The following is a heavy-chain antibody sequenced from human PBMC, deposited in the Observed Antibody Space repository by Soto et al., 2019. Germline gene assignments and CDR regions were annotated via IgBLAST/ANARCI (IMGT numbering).Heavy chain of an antibody. V-gene: IGHV3-9*01. Sequence: GGSLRLSCAASGFSFDDYAMHWVRQAPGKGLEWVSGINWNSGSIGYADSVKGRFIISRDNSNNTLYLQMNSLRTDDTAVYYCATDWGYSSDFNWFDPWGQGTLVTVSS. J-gene: IGHJ5*02. CDR2: INWNSGSI. D-gene: IGHD6-25*01. CDR3: ATDWGYSSDFNWFDP. CDR1: GFSFDDYA.